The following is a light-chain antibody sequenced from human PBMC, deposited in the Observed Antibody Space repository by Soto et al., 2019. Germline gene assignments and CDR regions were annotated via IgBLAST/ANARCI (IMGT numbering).Light chain of an antibody. V-gene: IGKV3-15*01. CDR1: QSVSSK. CDR3: QQYNDWFSIT. CDR2: DTS. J-gene: IGKJ5*01. Sequence: EIVMTQSPATLSVSPGERVALSCRASQSVSSKLAWYRQRPGQAPRLVIYDTSTRATGVPARFSGSGSGTEFTLTISSLQSEDFGVYYCQQYNDWFSITFGQGTRLEIK.